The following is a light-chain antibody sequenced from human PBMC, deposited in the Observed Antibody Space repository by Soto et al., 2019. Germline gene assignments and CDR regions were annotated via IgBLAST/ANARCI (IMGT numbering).Light chain of an antibody. Sequence: DIQMTQSPSTLSASVGDRVTITFRASQNINNWLAWYQQKPGKAPKLLIYRASSLENGVPSRFSGRGSGTDFIFTSTSLQPDDFATYYCQQYSSDSTFGQGTKVEIQ. CDR1: QNINNW. CDR2: RAS. V-gene: IGKV1-5*03. J-gene: IGKJ1*01. CDR3: QQYSSDST.